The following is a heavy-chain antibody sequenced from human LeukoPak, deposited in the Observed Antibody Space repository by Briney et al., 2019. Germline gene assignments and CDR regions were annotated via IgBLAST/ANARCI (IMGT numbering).Heavy chain of an antibody. J-gene: IGHJ6*03. D-gene: IGHD2-2*02. V-gene: IGHV4-34*01. CDR1: GGSFSGYY. Sequence: SETLSLTCAVYGGSFSGYYLTWIRQPPGKGLEWIGEIYQSGSTNYNPSLKSRVTISVDTSKNQFSLKLSSVTAADTAVYYCARDGGIVVVPAAIRDYYYYMDVWGKGTTVTVSS. CDR2: IYQSGST. CDR3: ARDGGIVVVPAAIRDYYYYMDV.